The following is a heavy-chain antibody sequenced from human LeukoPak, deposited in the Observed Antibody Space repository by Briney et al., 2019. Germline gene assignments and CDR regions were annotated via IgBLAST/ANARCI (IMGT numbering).Heavy chain of an antibody. V-gene: IGHV4-4*07. Sequence: KRSPTLSLTCTLSAPSIILHFWSCIRQPAGEGLEWIGRIYRGGSTHYHPPLKRRLSMSVDTTKNQFSLKLTSMTAADTPVNYCGRLVGYYEYY. CDR3: GRLVGYYEYY. D-gene: IGHD3-16*02. CDR2: IYRGGST. J-gene: IGHJ6*03. CDR1: APSIILHF.